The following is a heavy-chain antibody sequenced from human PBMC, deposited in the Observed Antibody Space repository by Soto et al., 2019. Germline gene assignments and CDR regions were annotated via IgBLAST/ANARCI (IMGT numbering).Heavy chain of an antibody. V-gene: IGHV3-23*01. CDR2: ISGSGGST. D-gene: IGHD5-12*01. CDR1: GFTFSSYA. J-gene: IGHJ4*02. CDR3: ANADYSGYHGPYFDY. Sequence: PGGSLRLSCAASGFTFSSYAMSWVRQAPGKGLEWVSAISGSGGSTYYADSVKGRFTISRDNSKNTLYLQMNSLRAEDTAVYYCANADYSGYHGPYFDYWGQGTLVTVSS.